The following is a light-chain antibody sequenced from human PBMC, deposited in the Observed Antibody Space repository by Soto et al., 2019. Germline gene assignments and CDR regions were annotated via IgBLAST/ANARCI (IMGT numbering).Light chain of an antibody. CDR3: STYTITSTVL. J-gene: IGLJ3*02. V-gene: IGLV2-14*01. Sequence: QSALTQPASVSGSPGQSITLSCTGTSSEVGAYNYVSWYQQHPGKAPKLLIYDVSTRPSGVSNRFSGSKSGNTASLTISGLQSEDEADYYCSTYTITSTVLFGGGTKLTVL. CDR2: DVS. CDR1: SSEVGAYNY.